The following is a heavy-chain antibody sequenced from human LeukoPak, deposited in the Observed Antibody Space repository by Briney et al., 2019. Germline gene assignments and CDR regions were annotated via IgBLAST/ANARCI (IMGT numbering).Heavy chain of an antibody. V-gene: IGHV3-53*01. CDR1: GFTVSSNY. J-gene: IGHJ4*02. Sequence: GGSLRLSCAASGFTVSSNYMSWVRQAPGKGLEWVSVIYSGGSTYYADSVKGGFTISRDNSKNTLYLQMNSLRAEDTAVYYCASSSSWYPYFDYWGQGTLVTVSS. D-gene: IGHD6-13*01. CDR3: ASSSSWYPYFDY. CDR2: IYSGGST.